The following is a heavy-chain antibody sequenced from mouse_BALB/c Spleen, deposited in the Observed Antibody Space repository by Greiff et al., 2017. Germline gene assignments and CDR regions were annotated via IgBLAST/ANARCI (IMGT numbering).Heavy chain of an antibody. J-gene: IGHJ3*01. D-gene: IGHD1-1*01. V-gene: IGHV14-4*02. CDR2: IDPENGDT. CDR3: NAEYYYGSSHRFAY. Sequence: VQLQQSGAELVRSGASVKLSCTASGFNIKDYYMHWVKQRPEQGLEWIGWIDPENGDTEYAPKFQGKATMTADTSSNTAYLQLSSLTSEDTAVYYCNAEYYYGSSHRFAYWGQGTLVTVSA. CDR1: GFNIKDYY.